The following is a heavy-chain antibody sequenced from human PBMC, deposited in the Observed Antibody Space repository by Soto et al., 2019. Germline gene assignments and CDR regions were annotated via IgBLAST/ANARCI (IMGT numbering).Heavy chain of an antibody. D-gene: IGHD4-17*01. CDR3: ARGSVTGY. V-gene: IGHV3-7*04. Sequence: EVQLVESGGGVVQPGGSLRLSCAASGFTFSNYRMNWVRQAPGKGLEWVANIKQDGSEQYYVDSVKGRFTISRDNAKNSLYLQMNSLRAEDTAVYYCARGSVTGYWGQGTLVTVSS. J-gene: IGHJ4*02. CDR2: IKQDGSEQ. CDR1: GFTFSNYR.